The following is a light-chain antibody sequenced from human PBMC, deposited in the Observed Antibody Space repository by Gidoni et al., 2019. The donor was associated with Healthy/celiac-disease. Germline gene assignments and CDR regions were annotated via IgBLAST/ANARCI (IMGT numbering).Light chain of an antibody. CDR3: QQYYSTPPT. Sequence: IVITQSPASLAVSLGRRATIHCKSSQSVLYSANNKNDITWYQQKPGQPPKLLIYWASTRESGVPDRFSGSGSGTDFTLTISSLQAEDVAVYYCQQYYSTPPTFGGGTKVEIK. CDR2: WAS. J-gene: IGKJ4*01. CDR1: QSVLYSANNKND. V-gene: IGKV4-1*01.